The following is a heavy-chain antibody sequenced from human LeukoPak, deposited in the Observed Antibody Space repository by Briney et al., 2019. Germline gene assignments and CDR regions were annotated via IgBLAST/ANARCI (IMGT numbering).Heavy chain of an antibody. CDR3: HSSGWYP. CDR1: GFAFSTTD. D-gene: IGHD6-19*01. CDR2: ITERGENA. J-gene: IGHJ5*02. V-gene: IGHV3-23*01. Sequence: GGSLRLSCAASGFAFSTTDMSWVRQAPGKGLEWVSTITERGENAYYADSVKGRFTISRHNSKNTLYLQMNSLRAEDTAVYYCHSSGWYPWGQGTLVTVSS.